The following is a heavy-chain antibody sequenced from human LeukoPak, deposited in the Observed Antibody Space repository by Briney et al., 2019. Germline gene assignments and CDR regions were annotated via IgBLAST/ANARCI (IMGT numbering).Heavy chain of an antibody. V-gene: IGHV3-74*01. Sequence: GGSVRLSCAASGFTFSSYEMNWVCQAPGKGLVWVSRINSDGSNTNYADSVKGRFTISRDNAKNTLYLQMNSLRADDTAVYYCARDLFTLTTSRDYWGQGTLVTVSS. D-gene: IGHD4-11*01. CDR2: INSDGSNT. J-gene: IGHJ4*02. CDR3: ARDLFTLTTSRDY. CDR1: GFTFSSYE.